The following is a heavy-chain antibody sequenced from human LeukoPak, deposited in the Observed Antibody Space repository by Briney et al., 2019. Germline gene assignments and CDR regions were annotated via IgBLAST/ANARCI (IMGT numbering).Heavy chain of an antibody. CDR1: GFTFSSYS. D-gene: IGHD5-18*01. CDR2: ISSSSSYI. Sequence: PGGSLRLSCAASGFTFSSYSMNWVRQAPGKGLEWVSSISSSSSYIYYADSVKGRFTISRDNAKNSLYLQMNSLIADDTAVYYCARDPGIQLWSLLIDCWGQGTLVTVSS. CDR3: ARDPGIQLWSLLIDC. J-gene: IGHJ4*02. V-gene: IGHV3-21*01.